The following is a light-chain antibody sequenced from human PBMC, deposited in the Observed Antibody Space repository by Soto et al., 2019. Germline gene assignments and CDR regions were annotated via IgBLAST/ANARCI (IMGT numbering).Light chain of an antibody. J-gene: IGKJ1*01. Sequence: EIVMTQSPATLSVSPGERATLSCRARQSVSSNLAWSPQKPGQAPRLLIYGASTRATGIPARFSGSGSGTEFTLTISSLQSEDCAVYYCQQYNNWTPWTFGQGTKVEIK. CDR1: QSVSSN. CDR2: GAS. V-gene: IGKV3-15*01. CDR3: QQYNNWTPWT.